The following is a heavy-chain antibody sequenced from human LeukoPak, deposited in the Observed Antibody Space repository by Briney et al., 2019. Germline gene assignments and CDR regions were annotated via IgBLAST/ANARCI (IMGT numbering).Heavy chain of an antibody. D-gene: IGHD4-23*01. CDR3: ARHGRVGTPAEGYDY. V-gene: IGHV4-39*01. Sequence: SETLSLTCTVSGGSINTASYYWGWIRQPPGKGPEWIGSVYYRGSILYNPSVRGRVTMSVDTSKNQFSLKLSSVTAADTAVYYCARHGRVGTPAEGYDYWGQGTLVTVSS. CDR2: VYYRGSI. CDR1: GGSINTASYY. J-gene: IGHJ4*02.